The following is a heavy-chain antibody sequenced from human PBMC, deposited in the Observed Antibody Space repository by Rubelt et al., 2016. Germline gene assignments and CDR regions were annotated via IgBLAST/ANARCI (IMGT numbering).Heavy chain of an antibody. J-gene: IGHJ5*02. Sequence: QLQLQESGPGLVKPSETLSLTCTVSGGSISSYYWSWIRQPPGKGLEWIGYIYYSGSTNYNPSLKSRVTISVDTSKNQFSLKLSSVTAADTAVYYCARGRFRGYSYANWFDPWGQGTLVTVSS. CDR3: ARGRFRGYSYANWFDP. V-gene: IGHV4-59*12. CDR2: IYYSGST. D-gene: IGHD5-18*01. CDR1: GGSISSYY.